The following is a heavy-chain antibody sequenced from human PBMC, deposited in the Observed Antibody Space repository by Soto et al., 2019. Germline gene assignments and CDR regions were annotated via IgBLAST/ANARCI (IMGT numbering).Heavy chain of an antibody. D-gene: IGHD3-3*01. V-gene: IGHV3-23*01. CDR3: AREIERLLGY. CDR2: VGTGGTA. CDR1: GFTFSSYA. Sequence: PGGSLRLSCAASGFTFSSYAMSWVRQAPGKGLEWVSAVGTGGTAYYADSVKGRFTISRDNSKNTLYLQMNSLRAEDTAVYYCAREIERLLGYWGQGTLVTVSS. J-gene: IGHJ4*02.